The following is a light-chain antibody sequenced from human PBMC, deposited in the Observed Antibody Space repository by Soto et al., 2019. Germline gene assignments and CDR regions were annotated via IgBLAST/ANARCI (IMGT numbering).Light chain of an antibody. V-gene: IGLV2-18*02. CDR3: SSYTSSSTYV. J-gene: IGLJ1*01. Sequence: QSALTQPPSVSGSPGQSVTISCTGTSSDVGNYNRVSWYQQPPGTAPKVIIYEVSNRPSGVPDRFSGSKSGNTASLTISGLQAEDEADDYCSSYTSSSTYVFGTGTQLTVL. CDR2: EVS. CDR1: SSDVGNYNR.